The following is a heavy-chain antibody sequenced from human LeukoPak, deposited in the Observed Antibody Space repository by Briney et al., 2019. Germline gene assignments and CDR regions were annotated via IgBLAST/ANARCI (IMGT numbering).Heavy chain of an antibody. CDR2: ITSSSSYM. CDR3: ARESLATIGVDY. D-gene: IGHD5-12*01. Sequence: GGSLRLSCAASGFTFSSYSMNWVRQAPGKGLEWVSSITSSSSYMYYAYSVKVRFTNSRDNAKNSLYLQMNTLRAEDTAVYYCARESLATIGVDYWGQGTLVTVSS. J-gene: IGHJ4*02. V-gene: IGHV3-21*01. CDR1: GFTFSSYS.